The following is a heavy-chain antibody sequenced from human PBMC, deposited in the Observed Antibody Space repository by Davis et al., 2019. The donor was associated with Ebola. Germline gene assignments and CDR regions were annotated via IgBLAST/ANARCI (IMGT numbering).Heavy chain of an antibody. CDR1: GGSFNNYY. J-gene: IGHJ5*02. CDR2: IIHSGRT. V-gene: IGHV4-34*12. Sequence: SETLSLTCNVSGGSFNNYYWNWIRQPPGKGLEWIGEIIHSGRTFYNPSLKSRVSMSVDTSKNQFSLKLSSVTAADTAVYYCARVRVSRFDPWGQGTLVTVSS. CDR3: ARVRVSRFDP.